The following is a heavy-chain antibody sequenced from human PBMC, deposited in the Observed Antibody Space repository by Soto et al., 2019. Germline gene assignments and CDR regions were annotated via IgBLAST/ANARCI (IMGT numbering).Heavy chain of an antibody. J-gene: IGHJ5*02. CDR3: GRHNPYHIVVNLNWFDP. CDR2: VYYSGST. V-gene: IGHV4-39*01. CDR1: GASIRSSRYY. Sequence: ETLSLTCTVSGASIRSSRYYWGWIRQPPGKGLEYIASVYYSGSTYYNPSLKSRVTISVDTSKNQFSLKLNSVTAADTAVYYCGRHNPYHIVVNLNWFDPWGLGTLVTVSS. D-gene: IGHD2-15*01.